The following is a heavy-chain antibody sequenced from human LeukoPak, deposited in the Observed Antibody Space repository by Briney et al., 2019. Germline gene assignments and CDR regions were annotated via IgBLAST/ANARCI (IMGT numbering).Heavy chain of an antibody. CDR1: GYSISSGYY. Sequence: SENLSFTCTVSGYSISSGYYWGWIRQPPGKGLEWIGSIYHSASSYYNPYLKSPITIPVDTSKNQFSLKLSSVTAADTAVYYCARGGIASRPSCWFDPWGQGTQVTVSS. CDR3: ARGGIASRPSCWFDP. J-gene: IGHJ5*02. CDR2: IYHSASS. V-gene: IGHV4-38-2*02. D-gene: IGHD6-6*01.